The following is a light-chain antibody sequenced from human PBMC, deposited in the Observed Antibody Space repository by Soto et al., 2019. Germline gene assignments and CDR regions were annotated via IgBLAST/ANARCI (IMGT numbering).Light chain of an antibody. Sequence: DIQMTQSPSSLSASVGDRVTITCQASQDVKNYLNWYQQKPGKAPKLLIYDASNLERGVPSRFSGSGTGTEYTFTISSLQAEDNGTYYCQKYENLPLTCGRGTNV. CDR2: DAS. CDR1: QDVKNY. J-gene: IGKJ4*01. CDR3: QKYENLPLT. V-gene: IGKV1-33*01.